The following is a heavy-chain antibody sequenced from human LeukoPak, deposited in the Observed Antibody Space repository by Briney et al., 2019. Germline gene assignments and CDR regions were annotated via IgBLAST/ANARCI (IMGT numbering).Heavy chain of an antibody. Sequence: GASVKVSCKASGYTFTGYYMHWVRQAPGQGLEWMGWINPNSGGTNYAQRFQGRVTMTRDTSTSTAYMELSRLRSDDTAVYYCARDVTYYYDTSGYRDAFGIWGQGTMVTVSS. V-gene: IGHV1-2*02. CDR2: INPNSGGT. J-gene: IGHJ3*02. CDR1: GYTFTGYY. D-gene: IGHD3-22*01. CDR3: ARDVTYYYDTSGYRDAFGI.